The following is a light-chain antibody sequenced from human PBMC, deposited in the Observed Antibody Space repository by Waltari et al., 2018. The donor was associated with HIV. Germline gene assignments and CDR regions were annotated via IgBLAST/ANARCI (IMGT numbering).Light chain of an antibody. CDR3: TSFRSDYTVI. Sequence: QSALAQPASVSASPGQSINISCTGSISAVGLYNFISWYQQHPGGRPKVIIYDVFRRPSGVSGRFSGSKSGNTASLTISWLQPEDEADYYCTSFRSDYTVIFGGGTKVTVL. CDR1: ISAVGLYNF. CDR2: DVF. V-gene: IGLV2-14*03. J-gene: IGLJ2*01.